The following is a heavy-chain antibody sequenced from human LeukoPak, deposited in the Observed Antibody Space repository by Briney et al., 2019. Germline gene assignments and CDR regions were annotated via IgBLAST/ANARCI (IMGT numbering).Heavy chain of an antibody. Sequence: SETLSLTCTVSGGSISSYYWSWIRQPPGKGLEWIGYIYYSGSTNYNPSLKSRVTISVDTSKNQFSLKLSSVTAADTAVYYCARGDELRYFDWLLGFDYWGQGTLVTVSS. V-gene: IGHV4-59*01. CDR1: GGSISSYY. J-gene: IGHJ4*02. D-gene: IGHD3-9*01. CDR2: IYYSGST. CDR3: ARGDELRYFDWLLGFDY.